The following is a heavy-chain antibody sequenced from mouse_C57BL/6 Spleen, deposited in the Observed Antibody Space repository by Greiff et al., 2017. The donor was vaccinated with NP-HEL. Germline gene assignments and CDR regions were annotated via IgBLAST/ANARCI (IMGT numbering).Heavy chain of an antibody. Sequence: VQLQQSGPELVKPGASVKISCKASGYTFTDYYMNWVKQSHGKSLEWIGDINPNNGGTSYNQKFKGKATLTVDKSSSTAYMELRSLTSEDSAVYYCARWRFITTVVAPYYAMDYWGQGTSVTVSS. CDR3: ARWRFITTVVAPYYAMDY. CDR1: GYTFTDYY. J-gene: IGHJ4*01. V-gene: IGHV1-26*01. D-gene: IGHD1-1*01. CDR2: INPNNGGT.